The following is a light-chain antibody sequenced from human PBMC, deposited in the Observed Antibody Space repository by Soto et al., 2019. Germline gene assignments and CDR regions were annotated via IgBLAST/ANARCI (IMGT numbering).Light chain of an antibody. J-gene: IGLJ2*01. V-gene: IGLV4-69*01. Sequence: QPVLTQSPSASASLGASVKLTCTLSSGHGNYVIAWHQQQPEKGTRYLMKVKSDGRHSKGDGIPDRFSGSSSGAERYLAISSLQYEDEADYCCPTWDTGNVVFGGGTKLTVL. CDR1: SGHGNYV. CDR3: PTWDTGNVV. CDR2: VKSDGRH.